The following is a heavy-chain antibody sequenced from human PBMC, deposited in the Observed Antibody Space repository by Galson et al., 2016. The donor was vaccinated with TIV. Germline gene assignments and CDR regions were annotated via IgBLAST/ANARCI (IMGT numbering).Heavy chain of an antibody. CDR2: IIGIFGSP. Sequence: SVKVSCKASGGTFSGYAISWVRQAPGQGLEWMGRIIGIFGSPNYAQKFQGRVTISADEFTSTAYMELSNLRSEDTAVYYCARGGGYYDSSGYNVWGQGTLVTVSS. CDR3: ARGGGYYDSSGYNV. CDR1: GGTFSGYA. D-gene: IGHD3-22*01. J-gene: IGHJ4*02. V-gene: IGHV1-69*13.